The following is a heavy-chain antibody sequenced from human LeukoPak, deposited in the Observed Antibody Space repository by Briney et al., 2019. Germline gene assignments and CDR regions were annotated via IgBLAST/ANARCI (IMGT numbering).Heavy chain of an antibody. D-gene: IGHD6-19*01. CDR3: ATVLYSSGRLDY. Sequence: ASVKVSCKVSGYTLTELSMHWVRQAPGEGLEWMGGFDPEDGETIYAQKFQGRVTMTEDTSTDTAYMELSSLRSEDTAVYYCATVLYSSGRLDYWGQGTLVTVSS. CDR1: GYTLTELS. V-gene: IGHV1-24*01. CDR2: FDPEDGET. J-gene: IGHJ4*02.